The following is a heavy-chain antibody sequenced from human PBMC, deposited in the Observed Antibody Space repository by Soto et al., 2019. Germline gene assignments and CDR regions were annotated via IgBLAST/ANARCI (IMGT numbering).Heavy chain of an antibody. CDR2: IIPIFGTA. D-gene: IGHD3-22*01. J-gene: IGHJ5*02. CDR3: ARDAAPPYYYDSSGYLS. V-gene: IGHV1-69*01. Sequence: QVQLVQSGAEVKKPGSSVKVSCKASGGTFSSYAISWVRQAPGQGLEWMGGIIPIFGTANYAQKFQGRVTITADESTSTAYMELSRLRSEDTAVYYCARDAAPPYYYDSSGYLSWGQGTLVTVSS. CDR1: GGTFSSYA.